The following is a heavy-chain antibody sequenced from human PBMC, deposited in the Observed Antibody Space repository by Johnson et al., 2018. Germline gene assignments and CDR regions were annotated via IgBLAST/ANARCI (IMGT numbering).Heavy chain of an antibody. V-gene: IGHV4-59*01. CDR3: ARTEGNWFDP. D-gene: IGHD1-14*01. Sequence: QVQLQESGPGLVKPSETLSLTCAVSGVSISSYHWSWIRQPPGKGLEWIGYINHRGGGNYNPALKSRITIAVDRSKNQLSLKMNSVTAADAAVYYCARTEGNWFDPWGQGTLVIVSS. CDR2: INHRGGG. J-gene: IGHJ5*02. CDR1: GVSISSYH.